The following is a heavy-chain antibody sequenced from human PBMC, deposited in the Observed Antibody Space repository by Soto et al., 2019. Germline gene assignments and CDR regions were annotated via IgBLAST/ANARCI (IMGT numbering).Heavy chain of an antibody. Sequence: PSETLSLTCTVSGGSISSGDYYWSWIRQPPGKGLEWIGYIYYSGSTYYNPSLKSRVTISVDTSKNQFSLKLSSVTTADTAVYYCARTIFGVVIRFHPLWFDPWGQGTLVTVSS. CDR2: IYYSGST. D-gene: IGHD3-3*01. J-gene: IGHJ5*02. V-gene: IGHV4-30-4*01. CDR1: GGSISSGDYY. CDR3: ARTIFGVVIRFHPLWFDP.